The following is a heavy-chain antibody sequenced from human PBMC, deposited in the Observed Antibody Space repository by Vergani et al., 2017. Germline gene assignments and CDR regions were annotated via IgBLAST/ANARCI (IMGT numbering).Heavy chain of an antibody. CDR1: GYTFTSYY. D-gene: IGHD5-18*01. CDR3: ATGDTAMVFDY. Sequence: QVQLVQSGAEVKKPGASVKVSCKASGYTFTSYYMHWVRQAPGQGLEWMGIINPSGGSTSYAQKFQGRVTMTRDTSTSTVYMVLSSLRSEDTAVYYCATGDTAMVFDYWGQGTLVTVSS. J-gene: IGHJ4*02. V-gene: IGHV1-46*01. CDR2: INPSGGST.